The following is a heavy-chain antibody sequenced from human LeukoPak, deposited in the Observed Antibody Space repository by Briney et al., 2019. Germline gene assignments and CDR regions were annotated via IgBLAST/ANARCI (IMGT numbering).Heavy chain of an antibody. CDR3: ATDFYDST. J-gene: IGHJ5*02. V-gene: IGHV3-15*07. Sequence: GGPLRLSCANSGFFFYKPLVNWVRPAPGKGLEWVGRIRSNSDGGTIDYAAPVKGRFTLSRDDSKDTLYLQMNSLQTEDTAVYYCATDFYDSTWGQGTLVTVSS. D-gene: IGHD3-22*01. CDR1: GFFFYKPL. CDR2: IRSNSDGGTI.